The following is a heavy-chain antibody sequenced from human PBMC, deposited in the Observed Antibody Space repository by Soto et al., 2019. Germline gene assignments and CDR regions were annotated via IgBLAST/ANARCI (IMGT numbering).Heavy chain of an antibody. CDR3: AKSSRHGSGSYFVYYFVY. CDR1: GFTFSSYA. J-gene: IGHJ4*02. Sequence: GGSLRLACAASGFTFSSYAMSWVRQAPGKGQEWVSAISGSGGSTYYADSVKGRFTISRDNSKNTLYLQMNSLRAEDTAVYYCAKSSRHGSGSYFVYYFVYWGQGTLVTVPQ. CDR2: ISGSGGST. V-gene: IGHV3-23*01. D-gene: IGHD3-10*01.